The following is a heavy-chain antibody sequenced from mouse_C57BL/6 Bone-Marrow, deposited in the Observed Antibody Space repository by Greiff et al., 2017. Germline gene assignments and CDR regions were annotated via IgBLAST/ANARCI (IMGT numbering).Heavy chain of an antibody. J-gene: IGHJ3*01. CDR2: IYPGSGST. CDR1: GYTFTSYW. CDR3: ARPSLLWLRRAFAD. V-gene: IGHV1-55*01. D-gene: IGHD2-2*01. Sequence: QVQLQQPGAELVKPGASVKMSCKASGYTFTSYWITWVKQRPGQGLEWIGDIYPGSGSTNYNEKFKSKATLTVDTSSSTAYMQLSSLTSEDSSVYYCARPSLLWLRRAFADWGQGTMVTGSA.